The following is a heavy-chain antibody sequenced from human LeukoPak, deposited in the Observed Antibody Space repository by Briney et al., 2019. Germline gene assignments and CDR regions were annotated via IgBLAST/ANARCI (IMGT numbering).Heavy chain of an antibody. CDR2: IYYSGTT. J-gene: IGHJ5*02. Sequence: SETLSLTCTVSGGSISSSSYYWGWIRQPPGKGLEWIGSIYYSGTTYYNPSLKSRVTISVDTSKNQFSLKLTSVTAADTAVYYCARQNYDFWSGVGHNWFDPWGQGTLVSFSS. CDR3: ARQNYDFWSGVGHNWFDP. CDR1: GGSISSSSYY. D-gene: IGHD3-3*01. V-gene: IGHV4-39*01.